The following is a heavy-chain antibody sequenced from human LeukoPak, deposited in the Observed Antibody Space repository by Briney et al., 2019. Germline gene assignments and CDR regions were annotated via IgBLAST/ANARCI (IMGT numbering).Heavy chain of an antibody. J-gene: IGHJ4*02. CDR2: IYYSGTT. CDR1: GGSVSNYY. D-gene: IGHD1-26*01. V-gene: IGHV4-59*02. CDR3: ARDLGSGKYYSYFDY. Sequence: SETLSLTCTVSGGSVSNYYWSWVRQPPGKGLEWIGYIYYSGTTSYNPSLKSRLTISVDTSKNQFSLRLSSVTAADTAVYYCARDLGSGKYYSYFDYWGQGTLVTVSS.